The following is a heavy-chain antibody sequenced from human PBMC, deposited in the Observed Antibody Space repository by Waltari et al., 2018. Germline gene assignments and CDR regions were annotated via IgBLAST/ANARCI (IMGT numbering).Heavy chain of an antibody. CDR3: ARGNSQQLVL. Sequence: QVQLQESGPGLVKPSETLSLTCTVSGGSISSYYWSWIRQPAGKGLEWIGRIYTRGSTNYNPPRKSRVTISVDKSKNQFSLKLSSVTAADTAVYYCARGNSQQLVLWGQGTLVTVSS. V-gene: IGHV4-4*07. D-gene: IGHD6-13*01. CDR1: GGSISSYY. CDR2: IYTRGST. J-gene: IGHJ4*02.